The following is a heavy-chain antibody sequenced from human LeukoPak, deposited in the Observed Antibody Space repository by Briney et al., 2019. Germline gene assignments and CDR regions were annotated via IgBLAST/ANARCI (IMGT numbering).Heavy chain of an antibody. Sequence: GGSLRLSCAASGFTFSSYGMHWVRQAPGKGLEWVAVISYDGSNKYYADSVKGRFTISRDNSKNTLYLQMNSLGAEDTAVYYCARPYDTRGYFPDYWGQGTLVTVSS. CDR3: ARPYDTRGYFPDY. D-gene: IGHD3-22*01. CDR1: GFTFSSYG. J-gene: IGHJ4*02. CDR2: ISYDGSNK. V-gene: IGHV3-30*03.